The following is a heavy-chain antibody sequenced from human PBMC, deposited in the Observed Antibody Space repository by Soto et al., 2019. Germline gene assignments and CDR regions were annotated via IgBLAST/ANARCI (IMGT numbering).Heavy chain of an antibody. CDR3: TRDLVGYCSGGSCSKYYYYYYYMDV. Sequence: GGSLRLSCTASGFTFGDYAMSWFRQAPGKGLEWVGFIRSKAYGGTTEYAASVKGRFTISRDDSKSIAYLQMNSLKTDDTAVYYCTRDLVGYCSGGSCSKYYYYYYYMDVWGKGTTVTVSS. V-gene: IGHV3-49*03. CDR1: GFTFGDYA. J-gene: IGHJ6*03. CDR2: IRSKAYGGTT. D-gene: IGHD2-15*01.